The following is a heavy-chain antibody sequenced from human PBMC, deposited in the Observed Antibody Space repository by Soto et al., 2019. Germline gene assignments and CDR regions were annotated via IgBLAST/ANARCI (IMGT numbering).Heavy chain of an antibody. Sequence: GASVKVSCKASGYTFTSYYMHWVRQAPGQGLEWMGIINPSGGSTSYAQKFQGRVTMTRDTSTSTVYMELSSLRSEDTAVYYCAREFEAYYDFWSGYTGLDYWGQGTLVTVSS. V-gene: IGHV1-46*03. D-gene: IGHD3-3*01. CDR2: INPSGGST. CDR3: AREFEAYYDFWSGYTGLDY. J-gene: IGHJ4*02. CDR1: GYTFTSYY.